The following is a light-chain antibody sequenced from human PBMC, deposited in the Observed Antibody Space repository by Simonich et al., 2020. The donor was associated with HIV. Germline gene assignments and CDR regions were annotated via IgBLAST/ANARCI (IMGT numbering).Light chain of an antibody. V-gene: IGKV1-12*01. CDR1: QGISSW. J-gene: IGKJ2*01. CDR2: GAS. CDR3: QQYNKWPPYT. Sequence: DIQMTQSPSSVSASVGDRVTITCRASQGISSWLAWYQQKPGKAPKLLIYGASSLQRGVPSRFSGSGSGTEFTLTISSLQSEDFAVYYCQQYNKWPPYTFGQGTKLEIK.